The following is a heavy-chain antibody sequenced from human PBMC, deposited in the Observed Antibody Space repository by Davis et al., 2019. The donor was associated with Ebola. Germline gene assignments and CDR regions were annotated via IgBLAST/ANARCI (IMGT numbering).Heavy chain of an antibody. Sequence: GESLKISCKTSGYSFTNYWTGWARQMPGKGLEWMGIIYAGDSDTRYSPSFQGQVTIAADKSINTAYLQWSSLKASDTAVYYCARCRSLGSYYYMDVWGNGTSVTVSS. J-gene: IGHJ6*03. V-gene: IGHV5-51*06. CDR2: IYAGDSDT. CDR3: ARCRSLGSYYYMDV. CDR1: GYSFTNYW. D-gene: IGHD3-10*01.